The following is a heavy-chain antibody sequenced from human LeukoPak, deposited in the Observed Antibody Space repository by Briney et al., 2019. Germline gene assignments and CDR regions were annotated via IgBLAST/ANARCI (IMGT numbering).Heavy chain of an antibody. J-gene: IGHJ4*02. CDR3: ARGGYGYYDSSGSFDY. D-gene: IGHD3-22*01. CDR1: GFTVSSNY. V-gene: IGHV3-53*01. Sequence: AGSLRLSCAAAGFTVSSNYMSWVRQAPGKGLDRDSVIYSGGSTYYAQSVKGRFTISRDNSNNTLYLQMNSLRAEDTAVYYCARGGYGYYDSSGSFDYWGQGTLVTVSS. CDR2: IYSGGST.